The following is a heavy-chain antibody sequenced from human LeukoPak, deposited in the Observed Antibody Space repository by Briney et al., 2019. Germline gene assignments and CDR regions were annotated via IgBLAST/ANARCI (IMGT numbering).Heavy chain of an antibody. Sequence: SQTLSLTCAISGDSVSSNSAGWNWIRQSPSRGLERLGRTYYRSRWYNDYAVSVKSRIAINPDTSKNQFSLQLNSVTPEDTAVYYCAREPEQGLVYSWFDPWGQGTLVTVSS. D-gene: IGHD6-19*01. CDR2: TYYRSRWYN. V-gene: IGHV6-1*01. CDR1: GDSVSSNSAG. J-gene: IGHJ5*02. CDR3: AREPEQGLVYSWFDP.